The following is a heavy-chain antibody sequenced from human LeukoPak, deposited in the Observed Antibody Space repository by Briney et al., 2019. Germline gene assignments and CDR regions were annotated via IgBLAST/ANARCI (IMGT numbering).Heavy chain of an antibody. J-gene: IGHJ1*01. Sequence: GGSLRLSCAASGFTFSSYAMHWVRQAPGQGLEWMGCINPNSGGTNYAQKFQGRVTMTRDTSISTAYMELSRLRSDDTAVYYCARGNSAEYFQHWGQGTLVTVSS. CDR2: INPNSGGT. CDR1: GFTFSSYA. CDR3: ARGNSAEYFQH. V-gene: IGHV1-2*02.